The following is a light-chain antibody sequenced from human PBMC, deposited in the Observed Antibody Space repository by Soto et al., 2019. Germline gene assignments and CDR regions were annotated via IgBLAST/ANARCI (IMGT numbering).Light chain of an antibody. V-gene: IGKV3-20*01. CDR1: QSASNNY. J-gene: IGKJ1*01. CDR2: GAS. CDR3: QQYGSSGT. Sequence: EIVLTQSPGTLSLSPGERATLSCRASQSASNNYLAWYQQKPGQDPRLLIYGASNRATGIPDRFSGSGSGTDFTLTISRLEPEDFAVYYCQQYGSSGTFGQGTKVDI.